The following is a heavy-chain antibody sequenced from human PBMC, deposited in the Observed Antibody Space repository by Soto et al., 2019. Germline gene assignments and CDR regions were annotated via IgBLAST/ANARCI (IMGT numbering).Heavy chain of an antibody. CDR2: ISGSGGST. CDR3: ANHYYDSSGYWAMAFDI. J-gene: IGHJ3*02. D-gene: IGHD3-22*01. CDR1: GFTFSSYA. Sequence: LRLSCAASGFTFSSYAMSWVRQAPGKGLEWVSAISGSGGSTYYADSVKGRFTISRDNSKNTLYLQMNSLRAEDTAVYYCANHYYDSSGYWAMAFDIWGQGTMVTVSS. V-gene: IGHV3-23*01.